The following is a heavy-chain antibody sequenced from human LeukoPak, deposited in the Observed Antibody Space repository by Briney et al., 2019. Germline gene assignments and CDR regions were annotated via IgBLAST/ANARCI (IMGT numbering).Heavy chain of an antibody. CDR3: ARSYFDSGSYYGY. V-gene: IGHV1-69*04. D-gene: IGHD1-26*01. CDR1: GGTFISYA. CDR2: IIPILGIA. J-gene: IGHJ4*02. Sequence: SVNVSFKASGGTFISYAISGVRQAPGQGGEGVGRIIPILGIANYAQKFQGRVTITADKSTSTAYMELSSLRSEDTAVYYCARSYFDSGSYYGYWGQGTLVTVSS.